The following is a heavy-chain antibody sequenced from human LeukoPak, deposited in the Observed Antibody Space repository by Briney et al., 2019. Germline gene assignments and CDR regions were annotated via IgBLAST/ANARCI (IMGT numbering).Heavy chain of an antibody. Sequence: GGSLRLSCAASGFSFNGYWMSWVRQAPGKGLEWVANIKQDGSEIYYVDSVKGRFTISRDNAKNSLYLQMNSLRAEDTAVYYCAKNVITMVRGVPSAADYMDVWGKGTTVTVSS. CDR2: IKQDGSEI. J-gene: IGHJ6*03. CDR3: AKNVITMVRGVPSAADYMDV. V-gene: IGHV3-7*03. CDR1: GFSFNGYW. D-gene: IGHD3-10*01.